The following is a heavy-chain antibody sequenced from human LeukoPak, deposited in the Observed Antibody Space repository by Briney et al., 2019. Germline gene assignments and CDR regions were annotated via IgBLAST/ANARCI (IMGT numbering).Heavy chain of an antibody. D-gene: IGHD5-18*01. J-gene: IGHJ4*02. V-gene: IGHV3-21*01. CDR1: GFTFSSYS. Sequence: GGSLRLSCAASGFTFSSYSMNWIRQAPGKGLEWVSSISGSSSYIYYADSVKGRFTISRDNSKNTVSLQMNGLKPEDTALYYCVKDIRRGYNFGYDQFAYWGQGTLVTVSS. CDR3: VKDIRRGYNFGYDQFAY. CDR2: ISGSSSYI.